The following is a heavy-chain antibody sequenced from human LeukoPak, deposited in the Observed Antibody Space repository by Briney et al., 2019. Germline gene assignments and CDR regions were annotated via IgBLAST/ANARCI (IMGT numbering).Heavy chain of an antibody. V-gene: IGHV5-51*03. J-gene: IGHJ4*02. CDR3: ARGIAAAGTNFDY. CDR1: GYSFTSYW. CDR2: IYPGDSDT. Sequence: GESLKISCKGSGYSFTSYWIGWVRQMPGKGLEWMGIIYPGDSDTRYSPSFQGQVTISADKSISTAYLQWSSLKASDTAMYYWARGIAAAGTNFDYWGQGTLVTVSS. D-gene: IGHD6-13*01.